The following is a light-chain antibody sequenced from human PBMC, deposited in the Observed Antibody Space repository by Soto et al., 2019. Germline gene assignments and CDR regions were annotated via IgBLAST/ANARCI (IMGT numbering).Light chain of an antibody. J-gene: IGKJ1*01. CDR3: QKSYSTPWK. CDR1: QSISSY. CDR2: AAS. V-gene: IGKV1-39*01. Sequence: DIQMTPSPSSLSASVLYIVNITCRASQSISSYLNWYQQKPGKAPKLLIYAASSLQSGVPSRFSGSGSGTDFTLTISSLQPEDFATYYCQKSYSTPWKFGQGTKVDIK.